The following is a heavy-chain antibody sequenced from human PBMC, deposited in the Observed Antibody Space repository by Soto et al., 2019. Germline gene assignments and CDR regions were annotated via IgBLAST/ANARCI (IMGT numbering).Heavy chain of an antibody. CDR1: GNTFTYRY. D-gene: IGHD1-26*01. V-gene: IGHV1-45*02. CDR3: ASGGAGSGPFTWELPDH. Sequence: QMQLVQSGAEVKKPGSTVTVSCKALGNTFTYRYLHWVRQAPGQALEWMGWITPFNGDVHYAQKFQERVTITRDRSIYTAYMRMSSLRSEDTAMYYCASGGAGSGPFTWELPDHWGQGTLVTVSS. J-gene: IGHJ4*02. CDR2: ITPFNGDV.